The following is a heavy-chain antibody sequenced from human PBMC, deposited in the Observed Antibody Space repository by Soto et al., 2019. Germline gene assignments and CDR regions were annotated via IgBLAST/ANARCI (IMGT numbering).Heavy chain of an antibody. CDR1: GFTFRNYG. CDR3: ARDQLYYNDISGRPLNAFDV. V-gene: IGHV3-48*01. CDR2: IGLGSSTK. J-gene: IGHJ3*01. D-gene: IGHD3-22*01. Sequence: PGGSLRLSCAASGFTFRNYGMNWVRQAPGKGLEWVSYIGLGSSTKYYADSVEGRFTISRDNAKNSLYLQMNSLRAEDTAVYYCARDQLYYNDISGRPLNAFDVWGQGTMVTGSS.